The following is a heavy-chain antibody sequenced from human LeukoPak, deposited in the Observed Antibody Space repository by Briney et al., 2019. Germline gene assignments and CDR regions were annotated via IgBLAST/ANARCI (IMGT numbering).Heavy chain of an antibody. CDR3: ARRHTSSSGVGDY. Sequence: SETLSLTCAVYGGSFSGYYWSWIRQPPGKGLEWIGEINHSGSTNYNPFLKSRVTISVDTSKNQFSLKLSSVTAADTSVYYCARRHTSSSGVGDYWGQGTLVTVSS. CDR1: GGSFSGYY. CDR2: INHSGST. V-gene: IGHV4-34*01. D-gene: IGHD6-6*01. J-gene: IGHJ4*02.